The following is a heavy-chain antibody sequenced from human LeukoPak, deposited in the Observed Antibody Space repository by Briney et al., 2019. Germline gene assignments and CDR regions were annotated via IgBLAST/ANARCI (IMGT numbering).Heavy chain of an antibody. V-gene: IGHV4-31*03. D-gene: IGHD2-15*01. CDR1: GGSISGNFY. Sequence: SETLSLTCTVSGGSISGNFYWTWIRQYPGKGLERIGSIHYGGSTSYNPSLKSRTTISLDTSKNQFSLRLSSVTAADTAVYYCARGTYSRLLRTTISGRWFDPWGQGTLVIVSS. CDR3: ARGTYSRLLRTTISGRWFDP. CDR2: IHYGGST. J-gene: IGHJ5*02.